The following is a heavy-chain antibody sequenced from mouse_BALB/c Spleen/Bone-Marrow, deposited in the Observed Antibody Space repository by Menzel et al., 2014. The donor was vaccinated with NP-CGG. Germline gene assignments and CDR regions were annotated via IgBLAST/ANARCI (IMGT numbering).Heavy chain of an antibody. V-gene: IGHV1S130*01. CDR2: IHPNSGNT. CDR3: ARSGFDY. CDR1: GYTFTSSW. D-gene: IGHD4-1*01. Sequence: VQLQQSGSVLVRPGASVKLSCKASGYTFTSSWMHWAKQRPGQGLEWIGEIHPNSGNTNYNEKFKGKATLTVDTSSSTAYVDLSSLTSEDSAVYXXARSGFDYWGQGTTLTVSS. J-gene: IGHJ2*01.